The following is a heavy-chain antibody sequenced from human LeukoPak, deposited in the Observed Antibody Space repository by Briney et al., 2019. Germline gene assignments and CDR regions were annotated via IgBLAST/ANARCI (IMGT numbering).Heavy chain of an antibody. J-gene: IGHJ3*02. D-gene: IGHD3-22*01. CDR2: IYHSGST. CDR1: GYSISSGYY. V-gene: IGHV4-38-2*01. Sequence: SETLSLTCAVSGYSISSGYYWGWVRQPPGKGLEWIGSIYHSGSTYYNPSHKSRVTISVDTSKNQFSLKLSSVTAADTAVYYCARQTYYYDSSGYYPHDAFDIWGQGTMVTVSS. CDR3: ARQTYYYDSSGYYPHDAFDI.